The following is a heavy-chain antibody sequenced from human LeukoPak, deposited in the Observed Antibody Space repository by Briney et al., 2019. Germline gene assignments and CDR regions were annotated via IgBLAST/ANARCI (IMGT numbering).Heavy chain of an antibody. D-gene: IGHD3-22*01. CDR2: IYSGGST. CDR3: AKGFYDSSGYYFVHAFDI. V-gene: IGHV3-53*01. Sequence: GGSLRLSCAASGFTVSSNYMSWVRRAPGKGLEWVSIIYSGGSTFYADSVKGRFTISRDNSKNTLYLQMNSLRAEDTAVYYCAKGFYDSSGYYFVHAFDIWGQGTMVTVSS. CDR1: GFTVSSNY. J-gene: IGHJ3*02.